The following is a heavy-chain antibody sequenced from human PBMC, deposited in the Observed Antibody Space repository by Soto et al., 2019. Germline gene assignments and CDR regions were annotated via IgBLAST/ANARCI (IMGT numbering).Heavy chain of an antibody. CDR2: IYSSGST. J-gene: IGHJ3*01. CDR1: GGSISDYY. Sequence: PSETLSLTCTVSGGSISDYYWNWIRQPAGKGLEWIGRIYSSGSTNYKPSLRSRVTMSVDTSKNQFSLKLSAVTAADTAAYYCARLKGDSFDVWGQGTMVTV. V-gene: IGHV4-4*07. CDR3: ARLKGDSFDV.